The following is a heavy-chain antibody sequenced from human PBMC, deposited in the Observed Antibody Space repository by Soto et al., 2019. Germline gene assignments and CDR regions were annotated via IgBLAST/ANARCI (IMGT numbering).Heavy chain of an antibody. CDR2: ISYAGSNQ. V-gene: IGHV3-30*18. CDR3: AKCHATVVTPNYYYYYGMDV. D-gene: IGHD4-17*01. Sequence: PGGSLRLSCVASGFTFSSYGIHWVRQAPGKGLEWMAVISYAGSNQYYADSVKGRFTISRDNSKNTLYLQMNSLRVEDTAVYYCAKCHATVVTPNYYYYYGMDVWGQGTTVTVSS. CDR1: GFTFSSYG. J-gene: IGHJ6*02.